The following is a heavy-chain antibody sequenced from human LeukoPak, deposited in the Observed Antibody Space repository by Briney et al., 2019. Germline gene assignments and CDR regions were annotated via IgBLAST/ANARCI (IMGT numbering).Heavy chain of an antibody. V-gene: IGHV1-58*02. J-gene: IGHJ5*02. CDR3: AAGVGATRWFDP. CDR2: IAVGSGNT. D-gene: IGHD1-26*01. Sequence: TSVKVSCKASGFIFSSSVMQWVRQARGQRLELIGWIAVGSGNTNYAQKFQERVTITRDMSTSTAYMELSSLRSEDTAVYYCAAGVGATRWFDPWGQGTLVTVSS. CDR1: GFIFSSSV.